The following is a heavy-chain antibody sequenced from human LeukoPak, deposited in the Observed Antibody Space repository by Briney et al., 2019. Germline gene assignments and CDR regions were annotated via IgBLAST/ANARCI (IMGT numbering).Heavy chain of an antibody. J-gene: IGHJ4*02. CDR3: ANGHALLWFGELPLDY. D-gene: IGHD3-10*01. CDR2: ISSSSSTI. Sequence: GGSLRLSCAASGFTFSRYSMNWVRQAPGKGLEWVSYISSSSSTIYYADSVKGRFTISRDNAKNSLYLQVNSLRAEDTAVYYCANGHALLWFGELPLDYWGQGTLVTVSS. CDR1: GFTFSRYS. V-gene: IGHV3-48*01.